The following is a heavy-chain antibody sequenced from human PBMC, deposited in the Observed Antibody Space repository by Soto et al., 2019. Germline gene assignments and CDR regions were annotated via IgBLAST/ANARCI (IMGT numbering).Heavy chain of an antibody. V-gene: IGHV4-31*03. J-gene: IGHJ2*01. CDR3: AGQRDGDSYWYFDL. D-gene: IGHD4-17*01. CDR2: IYYSGST. CDR1: GGSISSGGYY. Sequence: QVQLQESGPGLVKPSQTLSLTCTVSGGSISSGGYYWSWIRQHPGKGLEWIGYIYYSGSTYYNPSLKSRVTISVDTSKNQFSLKLSSVTAADTAVYCCAGQRDGDSYWYFDLWGRGTLVTVSS.